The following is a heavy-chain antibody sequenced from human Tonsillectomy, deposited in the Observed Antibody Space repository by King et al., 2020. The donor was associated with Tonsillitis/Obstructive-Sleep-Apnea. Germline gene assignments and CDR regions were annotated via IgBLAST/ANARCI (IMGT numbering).Heavy chain of an antibody. Sequence: VQLVQSGAEVKKPGASVRVSCEASGYTFSNYYMHWVRQAPGQGLEWMGTINPSGSFTNYAQKFQGRVTLTRDTSTSTVYMDLISLRSEDTAVFYCASERAAARHFDNWGQGTLVTVSS. D-gene: IGHD6-13*01. CDR2: INPSGSFT. V-gene: IGHV1-46*01. CDR1: GYTFSNYY. CDR3: ASERAAARHFDN. J-gene: IGHJ4*02.